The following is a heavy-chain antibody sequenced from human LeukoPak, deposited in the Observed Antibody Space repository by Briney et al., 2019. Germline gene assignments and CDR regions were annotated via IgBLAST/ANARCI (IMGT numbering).Heavy chain of an antibody. CDR3: ARSFYYDSSGYYLDAFDI. D-gene: IGHD3-22*01. Sequence: PSETLSLTRTVSGGSISSYYWSWIRQPPGKGLEWIGYIYYSGSTNYNPSLKSRVTISVDTSKNQFSLKLSSVTAADTAVYYCARSFYYDSSGYYLDAFDIWGQGTMVTVSS. CDR1: GGSISSYY. CDR2: IYYSGST. J-gene: IGHJ3*02. V-gene: IGHV4-59*01.